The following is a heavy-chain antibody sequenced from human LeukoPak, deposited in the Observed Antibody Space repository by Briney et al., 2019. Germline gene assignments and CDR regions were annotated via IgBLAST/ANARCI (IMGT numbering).Heavy chain of an antibody. J-gene: IGHJ4*02. V-gene: IGHV3-48*01. CDR3: ARAGLKQWLSFDY. Sequence: PGGSLRLSCAASGFTFSSYSMNWVRQAPGKGLEWVSYISSTSSTIYYADSVKGRFTISRDNAKNSLYLQMNSLRAEDTAVYYCARAGLKQWLSFDYWGQGTLVTVSS. D-gene: IGHD6-19*01. CDR2: ISSTSSTI. CDR1: GFTFSSYS.